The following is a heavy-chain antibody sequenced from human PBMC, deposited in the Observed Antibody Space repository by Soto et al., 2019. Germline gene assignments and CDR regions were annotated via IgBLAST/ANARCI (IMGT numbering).Heavy chain of an antibody. D-gene: IGHD4-17*01. CDR2: ISSSSSYI. J-gene: IGHJ4*02. CDR1: GFTFRGYS. V-gene: IGHV3-21*01. Sequence: GGSLRHSCAASGFTFRGYSLNWVRPAAGKGLEWVSSISSSSSYIYYADSVKGRFTISRDNAKNSLYLQMNSLRAEDTAVYYCARTYYGDYQIEHSGQRTLVTVSS. CDR3: ARTYYGDYQIEH.